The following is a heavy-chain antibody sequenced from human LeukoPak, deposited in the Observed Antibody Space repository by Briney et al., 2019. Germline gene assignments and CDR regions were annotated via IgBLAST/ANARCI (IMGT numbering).Heavy chain of an antibody. CDR3: ARQPYDSSGYYYVGYYYMDV. V-gene: IGHV4-61*05. J-gene: IGHJ6*03. CDR1: GGSISSSSYY. CDR2: IYYSGST. D-gene: IGHD3-22*01. Sequence: PSETLSLTSTVSGGSISSSSYYWGWIRQPPGKGLEWIGYIYYSGSTNYNPSLKSRVTISVDTSKNQFSLKLSSVAAADTAVYYCARQPYDSSGYYYVGYYYMDVWGKGTTVTVSS.